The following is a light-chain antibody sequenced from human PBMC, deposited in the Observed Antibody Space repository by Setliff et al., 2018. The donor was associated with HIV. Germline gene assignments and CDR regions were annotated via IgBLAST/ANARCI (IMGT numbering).Light chain of an antibody. J-gene: IGKJ3*01. CDR2: AAS. CDR3: QHYGSPPFT. Sequence: EIVLTQSPGTLSLSPGERATLPCRASQSVSSSYLAWYQQKPGQAPRLVIYAASIRATGIPDRFSGSGSGTDFTLTVTRLEPEDSAVYYCQHYGSPPFTFGPGTKV. V-gene: IGKV3-20*01. CDR1: QSVSSSY.